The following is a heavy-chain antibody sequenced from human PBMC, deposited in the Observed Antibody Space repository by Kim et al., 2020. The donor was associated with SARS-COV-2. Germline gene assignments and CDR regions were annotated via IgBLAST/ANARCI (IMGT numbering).Heavy chain of an antibody. Sequence: ASVKVSCKASGYTFKTYPIHWLRQAPGQTLEWMGWVNAANDQTKYSQKFQGRITISRDTSANTAYMELRSLTTNDTAFYYCVRDMNPTVYDYWGQGTLVTVSS. CDR1: GYTFKTYP. CDR3: VRDMNPTVYDY. J-gene: IGHJ4*02. V-gene: IGHV1-3*01. CDR2: VNAANDQT. D-gene: IGHD4-4*01.